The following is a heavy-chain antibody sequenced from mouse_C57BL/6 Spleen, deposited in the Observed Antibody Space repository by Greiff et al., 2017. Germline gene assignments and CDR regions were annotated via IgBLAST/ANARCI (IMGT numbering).Heavy chain of an antibody. V-gene: IGHV1-64*01. J-gene: IGHJ4*01. CDR3: ARSGYHDYGELVDY. CDR2: IHPNSGST. CDR1: GYTFTSYW. D-gene: IGHD2-4*01. Sequence: QVQLQQPGAELVKPGASVKLSCKASGYTFTSYWMHWVKQRPGQGLEWIGMIHPNSGSTNYNEKFKSKATLTVDKSSSTAYMQLSSLTSEDSAVYYCARSGYHDYGELVDYWGQGTSVTVSS.